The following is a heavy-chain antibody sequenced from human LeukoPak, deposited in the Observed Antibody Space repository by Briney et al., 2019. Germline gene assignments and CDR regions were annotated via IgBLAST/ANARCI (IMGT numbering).Heavy chain of an antibody. J-gene: IGHJ3*02. D-gene: IGHD1-26*01. Sequence: GASVKVSCKASGYTFTSYYMHWVRQAPGQGLEWMGIINPSGGSTSYAQKFQGRVTMTRDTSTSTVYMELSSLRSEDTAVYYCARERGGDGSYGASDIWGQGTMVTVSS. CDR1: GYTFTSYY. CDR3: ARERGGDGSYGASDI. CDR2: INPSGGST. V-gene: IGHV1-46*01.